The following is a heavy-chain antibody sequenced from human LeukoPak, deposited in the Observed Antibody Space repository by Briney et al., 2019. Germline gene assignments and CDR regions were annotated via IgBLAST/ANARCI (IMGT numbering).Heavy chain of an antibody. CDR1: GYTFTSYD. V-gene: IGHV1-8*01. J-gene: IGHJ4*02. CDR3: ARGGFRGYWFSRKYYFDY. CDR2: MNPNSGNT. Sequence: ASVKVSCKASGYTFTSYDINWVRQATGQGLEWMGWMNPNSGNTGYAQKFQGRVTMTRNTSISTAYMELSSLRSEDTAVYYCARGGFRGYWFSRKYYFDYWGQGTLVTVSS. D-gene: IGHD5-12*01.